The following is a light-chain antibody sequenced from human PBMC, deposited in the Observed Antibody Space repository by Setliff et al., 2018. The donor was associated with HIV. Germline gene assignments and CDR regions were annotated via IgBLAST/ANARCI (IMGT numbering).Light chain of an antibody. Sequence: QSALAQPASVSGSPGQSITMSCTGTSSDVGDYKYVSWYQQLPGKAPKLMLYDVSHRPSGVSNRFSGSKSGDTASLTISGLQADDEANYYCSSYSSSTSFYVFGTGTKV. CDR1: SSDVGDYKY. J-gene: IGLJ1*01. V-gene: IGLV2-14*03. CDR3: SSYSSSTSFYV. CDR2: DVS.